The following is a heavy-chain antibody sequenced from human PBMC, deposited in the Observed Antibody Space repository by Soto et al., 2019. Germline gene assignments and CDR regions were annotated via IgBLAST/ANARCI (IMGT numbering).Heavy chain of an antibody. Sequence: EVQVLESGVGLVQPGGSLRLSCGASAFTFSSYAMAWVRQAPGKGLEWVSSISGSGGSTDYADSVKGRFTIYRDKPKNTLDLQMNRLRAENTAVYYCEKAASVGGDFPDYWGQGTLVTVSS. V-gene: IGHV3-23*01. CDR1: AFTFSSYA. CDR2: ISGSGGST. CDR3: EKAASVGGDFPDY. D-gene: IGHD4-17*01. J-gene: IGHJ4*02.